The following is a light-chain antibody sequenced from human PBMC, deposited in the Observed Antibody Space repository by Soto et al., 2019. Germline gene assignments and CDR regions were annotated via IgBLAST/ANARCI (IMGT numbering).Light chain of an antibody. CDR2: DVS. J-gene: IGKJ5*01. Sequence: EVVWTQSPVTLSWSPGERATLSFRASQSVDSHLAWYQQKPGQAPRLLIYDVSKRATGTPARFSGSGSGTDFTITLSTLQPDDFAVSYCQQRTYWQVTSGHGTRL. V-gene: IGKV3-11*01. CDR1: QSVDSH. CDR3: QQRTYWQVT.